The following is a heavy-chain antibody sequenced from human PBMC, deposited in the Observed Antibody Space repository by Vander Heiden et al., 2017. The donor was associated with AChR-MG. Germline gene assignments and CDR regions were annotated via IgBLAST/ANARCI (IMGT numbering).Heavy chain of an antibody. V-gene: IGHV3-23*01. CDR3: ASGMGTTVMRPLLY. D-gene: IGHD4-17*01. J-gene: IGHJ4*02. Sequence: EVQLLESGGGLVQPGGSLRLSCAASGFTFSSYAMGWVGQAPGKGLGGVSAISGSGGSTYYADSVKGRFTISRDNSKNTLYLQMNSLGAEDTAVYYCASGMGTTVMRPLLYWGQGTLVTVSS. CDR2: ISGSGGST. CDR1: GFTFSSYA.